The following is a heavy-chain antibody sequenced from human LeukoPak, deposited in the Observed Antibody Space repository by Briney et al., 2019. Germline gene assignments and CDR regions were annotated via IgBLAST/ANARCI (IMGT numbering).Heavy chain of an antibody. Sequence: KSSETLSLTCAVSGGSISSNSYYWGWIRQPPGKGLEWIGSIYYSGSTYYNPSLKSRVTISVDTSKNQFSLKLSSVTAADTAVYYCARGGGDSYRPFDYWGQGTLVTVSS. D-gene: IGHD5-18*01. CDR2: IYYSGST. V-gene: IGHV4-39*01. J-gene: IGHJ4*02. CDR3: ARGGGDSYRPFDY. CDR1: GGSISSNSYY.